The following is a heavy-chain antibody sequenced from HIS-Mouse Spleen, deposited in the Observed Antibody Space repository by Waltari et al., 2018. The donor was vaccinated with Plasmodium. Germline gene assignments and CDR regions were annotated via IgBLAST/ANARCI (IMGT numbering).Heavy chain of an antibody. D-gene: IGHD6-13*01. CDR1: GGAISSGGYY. CDR2: SYYSGST. V-gene: IGHV4-31*03. CDR3: ARSIAATVTFYFDY. J-gene: IGHJ4*02. Sequence: QVQLQASGPGLVRPSQTLSLTCTVSGGAISSGGYYWGWIRQHPGKGLEWIGDSYYSGSTYYNPSLKSRVTISVDTSKNQFSLKLSSVTAADTAVYYCARSIAATVTFYFDYWGQGTLVTVSS.